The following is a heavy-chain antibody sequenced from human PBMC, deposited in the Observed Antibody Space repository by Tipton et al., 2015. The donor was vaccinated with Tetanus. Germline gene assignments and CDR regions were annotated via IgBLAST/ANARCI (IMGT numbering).Heavy chain of an antibody. CDR1: GGSISSGGYS. CDR3: ARSITQGPGWYYGMDV. Sequence: LRLSCAVSGGSISSGGYSWNWIRQSPGKGLECIGYIYPRGTTFYNPSLESRVTISLDMSKNQFSLNLTSVTAADTAVYDCARSITQGPGWYYGMDVWGQGTTVTVSS. V-gene: IGHV4-30-2*06. D-gene: IGHD1-14*01. J-gene: IGHJ6*02. CDR2: IYPRGTT.